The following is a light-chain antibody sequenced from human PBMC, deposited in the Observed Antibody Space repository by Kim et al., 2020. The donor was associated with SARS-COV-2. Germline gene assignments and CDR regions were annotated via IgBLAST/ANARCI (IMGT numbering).Light chain of an antibody. CDR1: PSLLHNTRYNH. CDR3: MRTLQTPPT. CDR2: LGS. J-gene: IGKJ2*01. V-gene: IGKV2-28*01. Sequence: PDSISRRSCPSLLHNTRYNHLDCFLQKPVRSPQLLIYLGSNRASGVPDRFSGMASGTDFTLKISRVEAEDVGIYYCMRTLQTPPTFGQGTKLKI.